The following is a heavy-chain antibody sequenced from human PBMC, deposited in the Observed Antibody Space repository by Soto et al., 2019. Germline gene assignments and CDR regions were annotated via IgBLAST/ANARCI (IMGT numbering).Heavy chain of an antibody. V-gene: IGHV4-59*08. CDR2: IYYSGST. CDR3: ARLYGLDAFDI. J-gene: IGHJ3*02. Sequence: PSETLSLTCTVSGGXISSYYWSWIRQPPGKGLEWIGYIYYSGSTNYNPSLKSRVTISVDTSKNQFSLKLSSVTAADTAVYYCARLYGLDAFDIWGQGTRVTVSS. D-gene: IGHD3-16*02. CDR1: GGXISSYY.